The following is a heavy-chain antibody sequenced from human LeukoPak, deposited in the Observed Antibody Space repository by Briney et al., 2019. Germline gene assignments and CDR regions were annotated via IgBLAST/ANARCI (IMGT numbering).Heavy chain of an antibody. CDR1: GGSISSFY. J-gene: IGHJ5*02. V-gene: IGHV4-59*01. Sequence: SETLSLTCTVSGGSISSFYWSWIRQPPGKGLEWIGCIYYSGSTNYNPSLKSRVTISVDASKNQFSLNLSSVTAADTAVYYCASGPGRSCRGGPCPNWFDPWGQGTLVTVSS. CDR2: IYYSGST. CDR3: ASGPGRSCRGGPCPNWFDP. D-gene: IGHD2-15*01.